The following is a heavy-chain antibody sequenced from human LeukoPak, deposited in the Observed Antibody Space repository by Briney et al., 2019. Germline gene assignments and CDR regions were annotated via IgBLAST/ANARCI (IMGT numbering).Heavy chain of an antibody. D-gene: IGHD4-11*01. Sequence: SVKVSCKASGGTFSSYDISWVRQAPGQGLEWMGRIIPILGIANYAQKFQGRVTITTDESTSTAYMELSSLRSEDTAVYYCARVYSNPPYNWFDPWGQGTLVTVSS. V-gene: IGHV1-69*04. J-gene: IGHJ5*02. CDR1: GGTFSSYD. CDR3: ARVYSNPPYNWFDP. CDR2: IIPILGIA.